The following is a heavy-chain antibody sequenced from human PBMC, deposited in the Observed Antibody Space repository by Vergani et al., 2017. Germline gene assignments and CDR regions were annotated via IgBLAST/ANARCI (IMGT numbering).Heavy chain of an antibody. D-gene: IGHD3-10*01. CDR1: GFTFSSYE. CDR2: ISSSGSTI. Sequence: EVQLVESGGGLVQPGGSLRLSCAASGFTFSSYEMNWVRQAPGKGLEWVSYISSSGSTIYYADSVKGRFTSSRDNAKNSLYLQMNSLRAEDTAVYYCARIQYYYGSGSYYSDYWGQGTLVTVSS. J-gene: IGHJ4*02. CDR3: ARIQYYYGSGSYYSDY. V-gene: IGHV3-48*03.